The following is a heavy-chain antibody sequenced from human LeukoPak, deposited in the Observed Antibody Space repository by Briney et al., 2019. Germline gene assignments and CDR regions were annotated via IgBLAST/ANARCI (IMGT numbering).Heavy chain of an antibody. Sequence: GASVKVSCKASGYTFTTYGISWVRQAPGQGLEWMGWISAYSGNTKYAQKLQGRVTMTTDTSTSTAYMELRSLRSDDTAVYYCARVEGGYYDSSGYRDCYFDYWGQGTLVTVSS. CDR3: ARVEGGYYDSSGYRDCYFDY. V-gene: IGHV1-18*01. J-gene: IGHJ4*02. CDR1: GYTFTTYG. CDR2: ISAYSGNT. D-gene: IGHD3-22*01.